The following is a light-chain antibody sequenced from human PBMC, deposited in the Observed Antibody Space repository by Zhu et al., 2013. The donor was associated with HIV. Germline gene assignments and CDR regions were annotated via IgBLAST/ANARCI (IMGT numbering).Light chain of an antibody. CDR3: QQYAGSPWT. CDR1: QSVSSY. CDR2: RAS. J-gene: IGKJ1*01. V-gene: IGKV3-20*01. Sequence: ETVLTQSPATLSLSPGDRATLSCRASQSVSSYLAWYQQKPGQAPRLLIYRASNRATGIPDRFSGRGSGTDFTLTISRLEPEDFAVYYCQQYAGSPWTFGQGTKVDIK.